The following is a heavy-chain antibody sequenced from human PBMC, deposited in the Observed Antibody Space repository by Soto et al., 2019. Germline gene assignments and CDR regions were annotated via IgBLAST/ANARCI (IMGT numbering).Heavy chain of an antibody. D-gene: IGHD3-10*01. V-gene: IGHV1-69*13. CDR1: GGTFSSYA. J-gene: IGHJ4*02. CDR3: ARETRPSMVRGVXMLQGHLGY. Sequence: SVKVSCKASGGTFSSYAISWVRQAPGQGLEWMGGIIPIFGTANYAQKFQGRVTITADESTSTAYMELSSLRSEDTAVYYCARETRPSMVRGVXMLQGHLGYWGQGTLVTVSS. CDR2: IIPIFGTA.